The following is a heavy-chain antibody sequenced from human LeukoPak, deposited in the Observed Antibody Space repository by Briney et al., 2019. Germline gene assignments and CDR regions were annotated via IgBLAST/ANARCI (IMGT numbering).Heavy chain of an antibody. CDR2: IWYDGSNK. V-gene: IGHV3-33*01. CDR1: GFTFSSYG. CDR3: ARGGLPIDY. Sequence: GGSLRLSCAASGFTFSSYGMHWVRQAPGKGLEWVAVIWYDGSNKYYADSVKGRFTISRDNAKNSLYLQMNSLRAEDTAVYYCARGGLPIDYWGQGTLVTVSS. J-gene: IGHJ4*02. D-gene: IGHD2-15*01.